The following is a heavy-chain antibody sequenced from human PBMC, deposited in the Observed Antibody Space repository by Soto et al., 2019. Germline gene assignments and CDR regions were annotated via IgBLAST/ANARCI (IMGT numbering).Heavy chain of an antibody. V-gene: IGHV4-39*01. D-gene: IGHD3-10*01. CDR2: IYFTGSP. J-gene: IGHJ4*02. CDR1: GDSINNNHYY. Sequence: SETLSLTCNVSGDSINNNHYYWGWIRQSPGTGLEWIASIYFTGSPQSNPSLRSRITISVDTTKNHFSLQLRSVTAADTAIYYCTRHSYTHPGSVDYWGQGTRVTVSS. CDR3: TRHSYTHPGSVDY.